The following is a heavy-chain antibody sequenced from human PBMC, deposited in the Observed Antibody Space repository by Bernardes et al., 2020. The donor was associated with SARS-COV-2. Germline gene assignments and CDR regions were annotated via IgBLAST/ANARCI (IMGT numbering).Heavy chain of an antibody. CDR1: GFTFSSYW. D-gene: IGHD2-21*01. J-gene: IGHJ4*02. Sequence: GGARRLSCAASGFTFSSYWMSWVRQAPGKGLEWVANIKQDASDKYYVDSVKGRFTISRDNAKNSLYLQMNSLRAEDTAVYFCARDGDGYFDYWGQGTLVTVSS. CDR2: IKQDASDK. CDR3: ARDGDGYFDY. V-gene: IGHV3-7*01.